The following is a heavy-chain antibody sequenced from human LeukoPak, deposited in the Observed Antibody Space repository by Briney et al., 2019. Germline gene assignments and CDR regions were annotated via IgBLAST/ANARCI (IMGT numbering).Heavy chain of an antibody. V-gene: IGHV1-8*01. CDR3: ARGQSSSGALYYYYYGMDV. CDR1: GYTFTSYD. D-gene: IGHD3-22*01. J-gene: IGHJ6*02. CDR2: MNPNSGNT. Sequence: ASVKVSCKASGYTFTSYDINWVRQATGQGLEWMGWMNPNSGNTGYAQKFHGRVTMTRNTSISTAYMELSSLRSEDTAVYYCARGQSSSGALYYYYYGMDVWGQGTTVTVSS.